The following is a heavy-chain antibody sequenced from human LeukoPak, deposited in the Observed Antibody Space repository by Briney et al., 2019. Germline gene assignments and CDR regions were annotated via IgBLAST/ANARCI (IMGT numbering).Heavy chain of an antibody. D-gene: IGHD6-13*01. Sequence: GGSLTLLCAASGFTFSSYGMHWVRQAPGKGLEWVPFLWYDGSNRYYADYVKGRFTISRDNSKNTLYLQMNSLRAEDTAVYYCARVAAAGSHYYYYYYMDVWGKGTTVTISS. V-gene: IGHV3-33*01. CDR3: ARVAAAGSHYYYYYYMDV. CDR2: LWYDGSNR. J-gene: IGHJ6*03. CDR1: GFTFSSYG.